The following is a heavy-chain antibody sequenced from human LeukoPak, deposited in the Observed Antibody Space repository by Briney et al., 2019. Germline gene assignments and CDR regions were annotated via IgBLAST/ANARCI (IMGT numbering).Heavy chain of an antibody. CDR2: MSYGGRNA. Sequence: GRSLRLSCAASGFTFSSYSIHWVRQAPDKGLEWVAVMSYGGRNAYYADSVKGRFTISRDNSKNTVYLQMNSLRVDDTAVYYCALWIQLWLAVPPDYWGQGTLVTVSS. CDR1: GFTFSSYS. D-gene: IGHD5-18*01. V-gene: IGHV3-30*03. CDR3: ALWIQLWLAVPPDY. J-gene: IGHJ4*02.